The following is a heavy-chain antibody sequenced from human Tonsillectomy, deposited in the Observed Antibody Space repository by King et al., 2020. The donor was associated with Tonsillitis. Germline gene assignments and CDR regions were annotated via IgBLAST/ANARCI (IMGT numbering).Heavy chain of an antibody. V-gene: IGHV3-30*18. D-gene: IGHD3-16*01. J-gene: IGHJ4*02. CDR2: ISNDGNNK. CDR3: VKESRLTSPPNYAWRGYDGGSLDY. Sequence: VQLVESGGGVVQPGRSLRLSCSVSGVTFRSYAMHWVRQAPGKGLEWVAVISNDGNNKFYADSVKGRFTISRDNSKNTLYLQMNSVRIEDTAVNYCVKESRLTSPPNYAWRGYDGGSLDYWGQGALVSVSS. CDR1: GVTFRSYA.